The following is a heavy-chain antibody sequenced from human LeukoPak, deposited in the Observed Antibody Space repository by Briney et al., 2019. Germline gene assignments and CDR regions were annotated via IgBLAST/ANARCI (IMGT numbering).Heavy chain of an antibody. CDR2: INYQSARF. Sequence: GGSLRLSCAASGFTFDDYGLHWVRQVPGRGLEWVSGINYQSARFDADSVKGRFTISRDNAKNLLYLLMDSLRPEDSALYYCVKDAGIAARPWYFDSWGQGTQVIVSS. D-gene: IGHD6-6*01. CDR3: VKDAGIAARPWYFDS. V-gene: IGHV3-9*01. CDR1: GFTFDDYG. J-gene: IGHJ4*02.